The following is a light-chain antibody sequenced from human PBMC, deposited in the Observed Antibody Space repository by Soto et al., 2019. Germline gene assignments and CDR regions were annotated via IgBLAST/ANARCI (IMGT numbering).Light chain of an antibody. CDR1: QSVTTH. V-gene: IGKV3-15*01. CDR3: QQYDNWPWT. Sequence: ETVLTQSPGTLSLSPGERATLSCGASQSVTTHLAWYQQKPGQAPRLLIYGASRRATGFPARFSGSGSGTDFTLTISSLQSEDFAVYYCQQYDNWPWTFGQGTKVDIK. J-gene: IGKJ1*01. CDR2: GAS.